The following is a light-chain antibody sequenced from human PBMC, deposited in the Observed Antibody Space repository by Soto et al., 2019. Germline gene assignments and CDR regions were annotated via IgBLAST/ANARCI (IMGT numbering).Light chain of an antibody. CDR1: SSDVGIYNS. CDR3: CSYTSESTIYV. J-gene: IGLJ1*01. Sequence: QSALTQPASVSGSPGQSITISCTGTSSDVGIYNSVSWYQQHPGKAPKLMIFDVSSRPSGVSNRFSGSKSGNTASLTISGLQAEDEDDYYCCSYTSESTIYVFGTGTKLTVL. V-gene: IGLV2-14*03. CDR2: DVS.